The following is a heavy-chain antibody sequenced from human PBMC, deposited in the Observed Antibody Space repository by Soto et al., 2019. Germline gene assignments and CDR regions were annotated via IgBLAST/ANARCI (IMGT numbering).Heavy chain of an antibody. CDR2: ISGSGGST. CDR1: GFTFSSYA. CDR3: AKTNGIVLMVYAHS. J-gene: IGHJ4*02. V-gene: IGHV3-23*01. D-gene: IGHD2-8*01. Sequence: GGSLRLSCAASGFTFSSYAMSWVRQAPGKGLEWVSAISGSGGSTYYADSVKGRFTISRDNSKNTLYLQMNSLRAEDTAVYYCAKTNGIVLMVYAHSWGQGTLVTVSS.